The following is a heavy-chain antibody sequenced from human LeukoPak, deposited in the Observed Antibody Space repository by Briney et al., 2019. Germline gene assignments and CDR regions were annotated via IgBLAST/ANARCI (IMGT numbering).Heavy chain of an antibody. D-gene: IGHD3-3*01. Sequence: GASVKVSCKASGYTFTIYDINWVRQAPGQGREWMGWMNPNRGDTGYAQKFQGRVTMTRNTSISTAYMELSSLRSEDTAVYYCAREGAYYDFWSGYSYYYYYYMDVWGKGTTVTVSS. J-gene: IGHJ6*03. CDR2: MNPNRGDT. CDR1: GYTFTIYD. CDR3: AREGAYYDFWSGYSYYYYYYMDV. V-gene: IGHV1-8*01.